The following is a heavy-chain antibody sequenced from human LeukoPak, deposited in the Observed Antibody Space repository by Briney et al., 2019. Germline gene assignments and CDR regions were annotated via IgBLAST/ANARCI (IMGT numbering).Heavy chain of an antibody. CDR2: ISAYNGNT. V-gene: IGHV1-18*04. Sequence: ASVKVSCKASGYTFTGYYMHWVRQAPGQGLERMGWISAYNGNTNYAQKLQGRVTMTTDTSTSTAYMELRSLRSDDTAVYYCARLYCGGDCLDYWGQGTLVTVSS. CDR1: GYTFTGYY. J-gene: IGHJ4*02. D-gene: IGHD2-21*01. CDR3: ARLYCGGDCLDY.